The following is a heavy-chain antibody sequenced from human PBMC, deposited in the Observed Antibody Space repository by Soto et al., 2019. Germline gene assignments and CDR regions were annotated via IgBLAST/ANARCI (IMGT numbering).Heavy chain of an antibody. V-gene: IGHV3-33*01. CDR1: GFNFLSYG. D-gene: IGHD2-8*01. Sequence: HPGGSLRLSCATSGFNFLSYGMHWVRQAPGKGLEWVASVWFDGSNENYADSVKARFTISRDNSKNTIYLQMDSLRVEDTAVYYCVRDWSNNAITVNDSWGQGTLVTVSS. CDR2: VWFDGSNE. J-gene: IGHJ4*02. CDR3: VRDWSNNAITVNDS.